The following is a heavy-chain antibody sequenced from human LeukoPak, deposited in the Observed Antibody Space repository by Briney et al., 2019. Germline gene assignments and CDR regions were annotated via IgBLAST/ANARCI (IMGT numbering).Heavy chain of an antibody. CDR2: INTNNGNP. Sequence: ASVKVSCKASGYTFTTYDMNWVRQAPGQGLEWMGWINTNNGNPTYAQGFTGRFVFSLGTSVSTAYLEISSLKAEDSAVYYCARGGYYYASGTYSTLNFDYWGQGSLVTVSS. V-gene: IGHV7-4-1*02. D-gene: IGHD3-10*01. J-gene: IGHJ4*02. CDR3: ARGGYYYASGTYSTLNFDY. CDR1: GYTFTTYD.